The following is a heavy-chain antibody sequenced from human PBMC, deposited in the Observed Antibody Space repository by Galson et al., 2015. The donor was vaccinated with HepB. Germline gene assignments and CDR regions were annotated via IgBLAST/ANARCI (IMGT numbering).Heavy chain of an antibody. CDR2: INPNSGGT. J-gene: IGHJ6*02. CDR1: GYTFTGYY. CDR3: ARGPQSPTHYYGSGRYIYGMDV. V-gene: IGHV1-2*04. Sequence: SVKVSCKASGYTFTGYYMHWVRQAPGQGLEWMGWINPNSGGTNYAQKFQGWVTMTRDTSISTAYMELSRLRSDDTAVYYCARGPQSPTHYYGSGRYIYGMDVWGQGTTVTVSS. D-gene: IGHD3-10*01.